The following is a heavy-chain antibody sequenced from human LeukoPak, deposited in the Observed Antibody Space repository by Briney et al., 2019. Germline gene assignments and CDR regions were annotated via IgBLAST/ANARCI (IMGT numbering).Heavy chain of an antibody. CDR3: GKDSRLRTGTTAADS. CDR1: GFTFEDYA. V-gene: IGHV3-9*01. J-gene: IGHJ5*01. D-gene: IGHD1-1*01. Sequence: GGSLRLSCAASGFTFEDYAMHWVRQAPGKGPEWVSGVSWNGGSIGYADSVKGRFTLFRDNAKKSLYLQMNSLRAEDTALYFCGKDSRLRTGTTAADSWGQGTLVTVSS. CDR2: VSWNGGSI.